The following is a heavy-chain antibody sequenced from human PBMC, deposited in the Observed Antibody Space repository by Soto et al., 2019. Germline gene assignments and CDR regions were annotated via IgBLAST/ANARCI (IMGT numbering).Heavy chain of an antibody. CDR2: ISAYNGDT. D-gene: IGHD1-26*01. CDR1: GYTFTNYG. Sequence: ASVKVSCKASGYTFTNYGITWVRQAPGQGLEWMGWISAYNGDTHYTQRLQGRVTMTTDTSTSTAYMELRGLRPDDTAVYYCAREVGASHGRRYYYYGMDVWGQGTTVTVSS. J-gene: IGHJ6*02. CDR3: AREVGASHGRRYYYYGMDV. V-gene: IGHV1-18*01.